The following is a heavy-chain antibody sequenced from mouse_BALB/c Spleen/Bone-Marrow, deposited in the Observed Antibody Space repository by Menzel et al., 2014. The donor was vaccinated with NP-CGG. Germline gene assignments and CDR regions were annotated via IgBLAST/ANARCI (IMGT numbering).Heavy chain of an antibody. CDR1: GYSFTGYN. V-gene: IGHV1-39*01. Sequence: VQLQQSGPGLEKPGASVKISCKASGYSFTGYNMNWVKQSNGKSLEWIGNIDPHYGGTSYNQKFKDKATLTVDKSSNTAYMQLKSLTSEDSAIYYCASYGNSFGYWGQGTLVTVSA. CDR3: ASYGNSFGY. CDR2: IDPHYGGT. J-gene: IGHJ3*01. D-gene: IGHD2-1*01.